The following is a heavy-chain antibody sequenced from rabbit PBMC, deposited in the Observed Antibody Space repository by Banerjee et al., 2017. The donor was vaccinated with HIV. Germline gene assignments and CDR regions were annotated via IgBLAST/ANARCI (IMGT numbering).Heavy chain of an antibody. CDR2: IDAGSSGST. J-gene: IGHJ4*01. CDR3: ARRWWL. D-gene: IGHD1-1*01. CDR1: GFSFSSSYY. Sequence: QEQLEESGGDLVKPEGSLTLTCTASGFSFSSSYYMCWVRQAPGKGLEWIACIDAGSSGSTYYASWAKGRFTISKTSSTTVTLQMTSLTAADTATYFCARRWWLWGQGTLVTDS. V-gene: IGHV1S45*01.